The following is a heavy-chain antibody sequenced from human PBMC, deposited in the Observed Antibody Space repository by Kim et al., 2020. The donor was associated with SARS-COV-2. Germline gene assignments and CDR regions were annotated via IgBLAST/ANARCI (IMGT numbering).Heavy chain of an antibody. CDR2: ISYDGSNK. CDR1: GFTFSSYA. D-gene: IGHD5-12*01. Sequence: GGSLRLSCAASGFTFSSYAMHWVRQAPGKGLEWVAVISYDGSNKYYADSVKGRFTISRDNSKNTLYLQMNSLRAEDTAVYYCARDHNPLWDPVATIGTRYYYYGMDVWGQGTTVTVPS. J-gene: IGHJ6*02. CDR3: ARDHNPLWDPVATIGTRYYYYGMDV. V-gene: IGHV3-30*04.